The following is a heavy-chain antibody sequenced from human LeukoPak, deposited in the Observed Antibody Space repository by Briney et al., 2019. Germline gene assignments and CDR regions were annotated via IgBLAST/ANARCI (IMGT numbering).Heavy chain of an antibody. J-gene: IGHJ4*02. Sequence: SETLSLTCSVSGGSIINYYWSWIRQSPGKGLEWIGYIYYSGSTNYNPSLKSRVTISVDMSKNQVSLKLNSVTAADTAVYLCARGRSRGSCSTTNCYFDFWGQGSLVTVSS. CDR1: GGSIINYY. CDR3: ARGRSRGSCSTTNCYFDF. V-gene: IGHV4-59*01. CDR2: IYYSGST. D-gene: IGHD2-2*01.